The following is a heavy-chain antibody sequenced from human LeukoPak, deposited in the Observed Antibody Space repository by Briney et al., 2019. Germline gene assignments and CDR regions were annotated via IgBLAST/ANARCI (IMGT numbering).Heavy chain of an antibody. Sequence: GASVKASCKAPGGTFSSYTIAWVRQAPGQGLEWLGGIIPFFGSANYAQKFQGRVTITADESTSTAFMELSSLRSEDTAVYYCATPPTGTTTTGEYYFDSWGQGTLVTVSS. CDR2: IIPFFGSA. CDR3: ATPPTGTTTTGEYYFDS. V-gene: IGHV1-69*13. D-gene: IGHD1-1*01. CDR1: GGTFSSYT. J-gene: IGHJ4*02.